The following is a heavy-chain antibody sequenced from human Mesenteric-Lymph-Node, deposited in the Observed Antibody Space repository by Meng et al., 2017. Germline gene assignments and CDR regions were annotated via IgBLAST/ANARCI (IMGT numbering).Heavy chain of an antibody. CDR3: ARVWDQDSGSYFGY. J-gene: IGHJ4*02. D-gene: IGHD1-26*01. Sequence: GESLKISCAASGFTFSSYWLTWVRQAPGKGLEWVANINQDGSEKYYVDSVKGRFTTSRDNAKSSLCLQMNSLRAEDTAVYYCARVWDQDSGSYFGYWGQGSLVTVSS. CDR1: GFTFSSYW. V-gene: IGHV3-7*01. CDR2: INQDGSEK.